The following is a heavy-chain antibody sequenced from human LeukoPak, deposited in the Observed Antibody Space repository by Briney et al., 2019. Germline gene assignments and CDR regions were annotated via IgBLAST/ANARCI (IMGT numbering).Heavy chain of an antibody. V-gene: IGHV1-69*04. CDR3: ARDTYYYDSSGLGLDY. Sequence: GASVKVSCKASGGTFSSYAISWVRQAPGQGLEWMGRIIPILGIANYAQKFQGRVTITADKSTSTAYMELSSLRSEDTAVYYCARDTYYYDSSGLGLDYWGQGTLVTVSS. CDR1: GGTFSSYA. CDR2: IIPILGIA. D-gene: IGHD3-22*01. J-gene: IGHJ4*02.